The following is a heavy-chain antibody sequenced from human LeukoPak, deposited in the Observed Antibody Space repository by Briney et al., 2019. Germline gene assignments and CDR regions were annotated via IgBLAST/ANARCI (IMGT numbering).Heavy chain of an antibody. CDR1: GYSFTSYG. CDR2: ISAYNGNT. D-gene: IGHD6-19*01. CDR3: ASFEQWLGAFDI. V-gene: IGHV1-18*01. Sequence: ASVKVSCKASGYSFTSYGISWVRQAPGQGLEWMGWISAYNGNTNYAQKLQGRVTMTTDTSTSTAYMELRSLRSDDTAVYYCASFEQWLGAFDIWGQGTMVTVSS. J-gene: IGHJ3*02.